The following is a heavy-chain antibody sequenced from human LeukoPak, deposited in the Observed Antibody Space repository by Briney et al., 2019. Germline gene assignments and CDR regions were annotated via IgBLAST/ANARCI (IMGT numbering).Heavy chain of an antibody. CDR2: VNTNADGGTT. Sequence: GGSLRLSCVASGLTFTNAYMSWVRQAPGKGLEWLGRVNTNADGGTTDSAAPLEGRISISRDDSTSTVYLQITGMKVDDSGVFYCTTAFPDCTSALCTGSWGRGTLVTVSS. D-gene: IGHD2-8*02. CDR1: GLTFTNAY. J-gene: IGHJ5*02. CDR3: TTAFPDCTSALCTGS. V-gene: IGHV3-15*01.